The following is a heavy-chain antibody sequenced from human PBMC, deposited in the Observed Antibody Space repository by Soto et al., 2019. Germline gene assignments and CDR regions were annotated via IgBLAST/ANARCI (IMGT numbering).Heavy chain of an antibody. V-gene: IGHV3-23*01. J-gene: IGHJ4*02. D-gene: IGHD3-10*01. CDR3: AKGRGGSGSLTPRVDF. Sequence: EVQLLESGGGLVQPGGSLRLSCAASGFTFNNYAMTWVRQAPGKGLEWVSAISGGGDTTSYADSVKGRVTVSRDGSRNTLYLQMSGLRAEDTALYYCAKGRGGSGSLTPRVDFWGQGTLVTVSS. CDR1: GFTFNNYA. CDR2: ISGGGDTT.